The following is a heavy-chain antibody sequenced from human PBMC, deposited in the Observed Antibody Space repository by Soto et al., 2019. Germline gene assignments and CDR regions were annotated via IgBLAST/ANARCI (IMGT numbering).Heavy chain of an antibody. CDR1: GYGFTTYG. D-gene: IGHD1-1*01. Sequence: QVHLVQSGAEVKKPGASVKVSCKGSGYGFTTYGITWVRQAPGQGLEWMAWISAHNGNTDYAQNLQGRVYVTRDTSTSTAYMELRSLRSDDTAVYSCERGRYGDYWGQGALVTVSS. J-gene: IGHJ4*02. CDR2: ISAHNGNT. V-gene: IGHV1-18*01. CDR3: ERGRYGDY.